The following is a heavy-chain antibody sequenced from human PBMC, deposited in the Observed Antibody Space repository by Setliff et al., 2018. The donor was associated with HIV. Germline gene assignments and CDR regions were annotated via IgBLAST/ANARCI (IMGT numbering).Heavy chain of an antibody. CDR3: ARVEAKVRGATYGMDV. CDR1: GDPISNHY. CDR2: IYNSGNS. V-gene: IGHV4-59*11. D-gene: IGHD3-10*01. Sequence: TSETLSLTCNVSGDPISNHYWNWIRQPPGKGLEWIATIYNSGNSVSNPSRKSRVTISIDTSKNHFSLTLNSVTAADSAAYYCARVEAKVRGATYGMDVWGQGTTVTVSS. J-gene: IGHJ6*02.